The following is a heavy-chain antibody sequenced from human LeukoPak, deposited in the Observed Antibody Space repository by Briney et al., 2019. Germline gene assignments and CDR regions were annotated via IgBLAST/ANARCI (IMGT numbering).Heavy chain of an antibody. D-gene: IGHD2/OR15-2a*01. CDR1: GFTFSSYW. J-gene: IGHJ6*03. CDR3: ATRNILYYYYYMDV. Sequence: GGSLRLSCAASGFTFSSYWMSWVRQAPGKGLEWVANIKQDESEKYYVDSVKGRFTISRDNAKNSLYLQMNSLRAEDTAVYYCATRNILYYYYYMDVWGKGTTVTVSS. V-gene: IGHV3-7*01. CDR2: IKQDESEK.